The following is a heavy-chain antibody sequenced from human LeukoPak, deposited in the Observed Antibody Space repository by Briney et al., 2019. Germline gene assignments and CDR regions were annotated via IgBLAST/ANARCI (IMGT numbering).Heavy chain of an antibody. CDR3: ARDGSSQHTELHNWVGL. J-gene: IGHJ5*02. V-gene: IGHV1-46*01. CDR2: INPKSGRT. CDR1: GYTFTSYY. D-gene: IGHD1-26*01. Sequence: ASVKVSCRASGYTFTSYYMHCGRQAPGQGLEWMGIINPKSGRTGYAQELQGRVTMTRHTSTSTVYMELSSLTSEDTAVYYCARDGSSQHTELHNWVGLWGPGTLVTVSS.